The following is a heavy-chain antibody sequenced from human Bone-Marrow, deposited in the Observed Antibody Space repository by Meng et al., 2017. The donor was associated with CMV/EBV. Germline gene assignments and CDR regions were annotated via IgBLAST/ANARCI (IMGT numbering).Heavy chain of an antibody. CDR3: ARDFLGYATQFDY. CDR1: GYTFPSYY. J-gene: IGHJ4*02. CDR2: MNPSGGST. V-gene: IGHV1-46*01. D-gene: IGHD5-18*01. Sequence: KAAGYTFPSYYMPWVRKAPGQGLEWMGIMNPSGGSTSYAQKFQGRVTMTRDTSTSTVYMELSSLRSEDTAVYYCARDFLGYATQFDYWGQGTLVTVSS.